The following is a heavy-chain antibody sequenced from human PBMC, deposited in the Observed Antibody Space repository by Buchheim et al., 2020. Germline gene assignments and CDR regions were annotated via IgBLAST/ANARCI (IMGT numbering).Heavy chain of an antibody. V-gene: IGHV4-34*01. Sequence: QVQLQQWGAGLLKPSETLSLTCAVYGGSFSGYYWSWIRQPPGKGLEWIGEINHSGSTNYKPSLKSRVTISVDTSKNQFSLRLSSVTAADTAVYYCARVLLISSWHFVAGFDYWGQGTL. CDR2: INHSGST. CDR3: ARVLLISSWHFVAGFDY. D-gene: IGHD6-13*01. CDR1: GGSFSGYY. J-gene: IGHJ4*02.